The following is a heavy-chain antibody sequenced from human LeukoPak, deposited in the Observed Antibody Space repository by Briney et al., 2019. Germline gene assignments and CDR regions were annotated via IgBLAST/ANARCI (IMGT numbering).Heavy chain of an antibody. V-gene: IGHV3-30-3*01. D-gene: IGHD4-17*01. Sequence: GGSLRLSCAASGFTFSSYAMHWVRQAPGKGLEWVAVISYDGSNKYYADSVKGRFTISRDNSKNTLYLQMNSLRAEDTAVYYCAREYVDYGDPGYYYSMDVWGQGTTVTVSS. CDR1: GFTFSSYA. CDR3: AREYVDYGDPGYYYSMDV. CDR2: ISYDGSNK. J-gene: IGHJ6*02.